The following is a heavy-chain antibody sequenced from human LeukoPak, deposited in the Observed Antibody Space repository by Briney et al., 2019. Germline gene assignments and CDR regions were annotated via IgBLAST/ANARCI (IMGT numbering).Heavy chain of an antibody. CDR3: ARDLYDMLTGYWGPHAFDI. Sequence: GGSLRLSCAASGFTFSSYAMSWVRQAPGKGRERVSAIRGSGGSTYYADSVKGRFTISRDNSQNTLYMQMNSLRAEDTPVYNCARDLYDMLTGYWGPHAFDIWGQGTMVTVSS. CDR1: GFTFSSYA. CDR2: IRGSGGST. V-gene: IGHV3-23*01. J-gene: IGHJ3*02. D-gene: IGHD3-9*01.